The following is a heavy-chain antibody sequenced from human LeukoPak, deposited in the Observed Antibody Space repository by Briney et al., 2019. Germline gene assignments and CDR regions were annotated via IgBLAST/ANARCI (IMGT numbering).Heavy chain of an antibody. D-gene: IGHD3-22*01. V-gene: IGHV3-21*01. Sequence: PGGSLRLSCAASGFTFNTYNMDWVRQAPGKGLEWVSSISSSSDYISYADSVKGRFTISRDNAKNSLYLQMNSLRAEDTAVYYCAGLYYSDNSGYYHAGIDYWGQGTLVTVSS. CDR3: AGLYYSDNSGYYHAGIDY. CDR1: GFTFNTYN. J-gene: IGHJ4*02. CDR2: ISSSSDYI.